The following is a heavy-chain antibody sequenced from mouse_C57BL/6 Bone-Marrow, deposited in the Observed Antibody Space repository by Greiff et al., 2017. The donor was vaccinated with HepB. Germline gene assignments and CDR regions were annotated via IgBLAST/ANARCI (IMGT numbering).Heavy chain of an antibody. CDR2: IYPRSGNT. V-gene: IGHV1-81*01. CDR3: FYYGYDGDGDVSPFAY. CDR1: GYTFTSYG. J-gene: IGHJ3*01. D-gene: IGHD2-2*01. Sequence: QVQLQQSGAELARPGASVKLSCKASGYTFTSYGISWVKQRTGQGLEWIGEIYPRSGNTFYNEKFKGKATLTADKSSSTAYMELRSLTSEDSAVYFCFYYGYDGDGDVSPFAYWGQGTLVTVSA.